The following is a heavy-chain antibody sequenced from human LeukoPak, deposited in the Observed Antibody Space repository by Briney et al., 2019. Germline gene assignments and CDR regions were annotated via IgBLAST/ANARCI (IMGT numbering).Heavy chain of an antibody. V-gene: IGHV1-2*02. J-gene: IGHJ6*03. CDR3: ARDPRYCSGGSCLGYMDV. Sequence: ASVKVSCKASGYTFTGYYMHWVRQAPGQGLEWMGWINPNSGGTNYAQKFQGRVTMTRDTSISTAYMELSRLRSDDTAVYYCARDPRYCSGGSCLGYMDVWGKGTTVTISS. D-gene: IGHD2-15*01. CDR2: INPNSGGT. CDR1: GYTFTGYY.